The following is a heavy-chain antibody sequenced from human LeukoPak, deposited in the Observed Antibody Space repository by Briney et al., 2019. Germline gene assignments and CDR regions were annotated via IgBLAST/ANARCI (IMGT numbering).Heavy chain of an antibody. CDR1: GHTYNNYD. J-gene: IGHJ3*02. V-gene: IGHV3-23*01. D-gene: IGHD1-26*01. CDR3: ARETVFVGDTTYRGDALVI. Sequence: GGSLRLPCRASGHTYNNYDVRWLRQAPGKGLEWVSAISGSGATTFYADSVKGRFTISRDNSKNTLSLQMNSLRDEDTAVYYCARETVFVGDTTYRGDALVIWGQGTMVTVSS. CDR2: ISGSGATT.